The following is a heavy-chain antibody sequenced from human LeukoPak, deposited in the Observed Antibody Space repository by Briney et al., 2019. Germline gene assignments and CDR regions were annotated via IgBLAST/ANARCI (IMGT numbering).Heavy chain of an antibody. CDR3: XRAQTWSGWYVY. CDR2: ISYDGSNK. CDR1: GFTFSSYG. V-gene: IGHV3-30*03. D-gene: IGHD6-19*01. J-gene: IGHJ4*02. Sequence: GGSLRLSCAASGFTFSSYGMHWVRQAPGKGLEWVAVISYDGSNKYYADSVKGRFTISRDNSKNTLYLQMNSLRAEDTAVYYXXRAQTWSGWYVYWGQGTLVTVSS.